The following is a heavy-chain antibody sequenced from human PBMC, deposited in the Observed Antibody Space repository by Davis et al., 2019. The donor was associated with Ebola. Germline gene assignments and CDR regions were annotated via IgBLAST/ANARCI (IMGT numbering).Heavy chain of an antibody. D-gene: IGHD1-26*01. Sequence: PGGSLRLSCAASGFTFSTYAMTWVRQAPGKGLEWVAKIKEDGSEKLEVDSVKGRFTISRDNAKNSLYLQMNSLRAEDSAVYYCARGGSYPGSWGQGTLVTVSS. CDR3: ARGGSYPGS. J-gene: IGHJ5*02. V-gene: IGHV3-7*04. CDR2: IKEDGSEK. CDR1: GFTFSTYA.